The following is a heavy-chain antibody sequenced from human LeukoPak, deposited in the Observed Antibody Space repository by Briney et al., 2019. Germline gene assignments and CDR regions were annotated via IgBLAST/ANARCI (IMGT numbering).Heavy chain of an antibody. CDR1: GFTFSSYG. CDR2: ISYDGSNK. Sequence: GGSLRLSCAASGFTFSSYGRHWVRQAPGKGLEWVAVISYDGSNKYYADSVKGRFTISRDNSKNTLYLQMNSLRAEDTAVYYCAKHTGSYQHYYYYYGMDVWGQGTTVTVSS. D-gene: IGHD1-14*01. CDR3: AKHTGSYQHYYYYYGMDV. V-gene: IGHV3-30*18. J-gene: IGHJ6*02.